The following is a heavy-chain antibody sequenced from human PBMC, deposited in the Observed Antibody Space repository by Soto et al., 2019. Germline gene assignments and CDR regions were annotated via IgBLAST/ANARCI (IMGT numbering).Heavy chain of an antibody. V-gene: IGHV1-8*01. Sequence: GASVKVSCKASGYTFTSYDINWVRQATGQGLEWMGWMNPNSGNTGYAQKFQGRVTMTRNTSISTAYMELSSLRSEDTAVYYCARVMHCSSTSCPRGGMDVWGQGTTVT. J-gene: IGHJ6*02. CDR2: MNPNSGNT. CDR3: ARVMHCSSTSCPRGGMDV. CDR1: GYTFTSYD. D-gene: IGHD2-2*01.